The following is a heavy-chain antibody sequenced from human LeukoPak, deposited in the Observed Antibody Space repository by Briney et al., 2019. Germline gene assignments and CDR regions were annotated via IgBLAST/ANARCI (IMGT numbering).Heavy chain of an antibody. D-gene: IGHD6-19*01. CDR3: ARGGWLGKPQRVDY. CDR2: ISGSGGNT. V-gene: IGHV3-23*01. Sequence: GGSLRLSCAASGFTFSSYAMSWVRQAPGKGLEWVSIISGSGGNTYNADSVKGRFTISRDNSKNTLYLQMNSLRAEDTAVCYCARGGWLGKPQRVDYWGQGTLITVSS. J-gene: IGHJ4*02. CDR1: GFTFSSYA.